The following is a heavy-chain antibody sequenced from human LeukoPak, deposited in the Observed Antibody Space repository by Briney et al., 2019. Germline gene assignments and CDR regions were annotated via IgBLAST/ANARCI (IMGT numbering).Heavy chain of an antibody. Sequence: SETLSLTCAVSGGSISSYYWSWIRQPPGKGLEWIGYIYYSGSTNYNPSLKSRVTISVDTSKNQFSLKLSSVTAADTAVYYCARGYVGGSSWPFDYWGQGTLVTVSS. D-gene: IGHD6-13*01. J-gene: IGHJ4*02. CDR2: IYYSGST. CDR1: GGSISSYY. CDR3: ARGYVGGSSWPFDY. V-gene: IGHV4-59*01.